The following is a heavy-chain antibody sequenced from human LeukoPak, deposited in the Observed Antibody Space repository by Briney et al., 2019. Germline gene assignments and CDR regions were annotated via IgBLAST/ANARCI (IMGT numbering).Heavy chain of an antibody. Sequence: ASVKVSCKASGYSFTSHYMHWVRQAPGQGLEWMGWINPNSGGTNYAQKFQGRVTMTRDTSISTAYMELSRLRSDDTAVYYCAREVYCSGGSCYYFDYWGQGALVTVSS. V-gene: IGHV1-2*02. D-gene: IGHD2-15*01. CDR3: AREVYCSGGSCYYFDY. CDR2: INPNSGGT. CDR1: GYSFTSHY. J-gene: IGHJ4*02.